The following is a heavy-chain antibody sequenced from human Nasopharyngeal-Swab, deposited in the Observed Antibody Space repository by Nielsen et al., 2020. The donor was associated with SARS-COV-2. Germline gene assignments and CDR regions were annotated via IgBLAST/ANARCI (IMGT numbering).Heavy chain of an antibody. V-gene: IGHV3-21*01. J-gene: IGHJ6*02. CDR3: ARDRQQGYYYGMDV. D-gene: IGHD6-13*01. CDR1: GFTFSSYS. CDR2: ISSSSSYI. Sequence: GGSLRLSCAASGFTFSSYSVNWVRQAPGKGLEWVSSISSSSSYIYYADSVKGRFTIPRDNAKNSLYLQMNSLRAEDTAVYYCARDRQQGYYYGMDVWGQGTTVTVSS.